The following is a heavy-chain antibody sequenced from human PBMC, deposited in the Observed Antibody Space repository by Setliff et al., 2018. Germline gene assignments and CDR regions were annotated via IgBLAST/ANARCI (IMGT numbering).Heavy chain of an antibody. Sequence: GESLTISCKAAGYSFTKYWIGWVRQMPGEGLEWMGIIDPADSDTTYSPSFQGQVTISADKSIGTAYLQWSSLKASDTAIYYCARRGWWSSSGDCYSPKGCYYYYMDVWGKGTTVTVSS. CDR1: GYSFTKYW. CDR2: IDPADSDT. CDR3: ARRGWWSSSGDCYSPKGCYYYYMDV. V-gene: IGHV5-51*01. D-gene: IGHD2-21*02. J-gene: IGHJ6*03.